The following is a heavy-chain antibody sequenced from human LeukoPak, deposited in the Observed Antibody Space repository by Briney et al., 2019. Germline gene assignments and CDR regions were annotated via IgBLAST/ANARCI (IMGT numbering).Heavy chain of an antibody. CDR3: ARDSSSWSGSYYFDY. J-gene: IGHJ4*02. CDR1: GGTFSSYA. Sequence: GASVKVSCKASGGTFSSYAISWVRQAPGQGLEWMGGIIPIFGTANYAQKFQGRVTITADESTSTAYMELSSLRSEDTAVYYCARDSSSWSGSYYFDYRGQGTLVTVSS. CDR2: IIPIFGTA. D-gene: IGHD6-13*01. V-gene: IGHV1-69*13.